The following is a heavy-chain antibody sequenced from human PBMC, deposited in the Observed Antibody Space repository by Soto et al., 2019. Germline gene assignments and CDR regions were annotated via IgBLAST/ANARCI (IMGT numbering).Heavy chain of an antibody. J-gene: IGHJ6*02. CDR1: GGSISSYY. CDR2: IYYSGST. CDR3: ARDLAGYYDSSGYLYYYYGMDV. V-gene: IGHV4-59*01. Sequence: PSETLSLTCTVSGGSISSYYWSWIRQPPGKGLEWIGYIYYSGSTNYNPSLKSRVTISVDTSKNQFSLKLSSVTAADTAVYYCARDLAGYYDSSGYLYYYYGMDVWGQGTTVTVSS. D-gene: IGHD3-22*01.